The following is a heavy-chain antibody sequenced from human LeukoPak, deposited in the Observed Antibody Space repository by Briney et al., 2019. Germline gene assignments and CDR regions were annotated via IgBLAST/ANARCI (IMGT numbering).Heavy chain of an antibody. V-gene: IGHV1-18*01. D-gene: IGHD3-10*01. CDR3: ARDLGSGSYYVDY. CDR2: ITAYNGKT. Sequence: ASVTVSCKASGYVFASYGISWVRQAPGQGLEWMGWITAYNGKTNYAQKFQGRLIMTTDTSTSTAYMELRSLRSDDTALYYCARDLGSGSYYVDYWGQGTPVTVSS. CDR1: GYVFASYG. J-gene: IGHJ4*02.